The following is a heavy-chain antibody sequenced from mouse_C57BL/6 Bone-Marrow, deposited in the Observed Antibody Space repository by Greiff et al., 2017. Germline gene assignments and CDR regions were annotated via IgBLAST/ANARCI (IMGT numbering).Heavy chain of an antibody. D-gene: IGHD1-1*01. CDR2: IWSGGST. Sequence: QVQLKESGPGLVQPSQSLSITCTVSGFSLTSYGVHWVRQSPGKGLEWLGVIWSGGSTDYNAAFISRLSISKDNSKSQVFFKMNSLQADDTATYYCARGYYYGSSSYYAMDYWGQGTSVTVSS. CDR1: GFSLTSYG. J-gene: IGHJ4*01. CDR3: ARGYYYGSSSYYAMDY. V-gene: IGHV2-2*01.